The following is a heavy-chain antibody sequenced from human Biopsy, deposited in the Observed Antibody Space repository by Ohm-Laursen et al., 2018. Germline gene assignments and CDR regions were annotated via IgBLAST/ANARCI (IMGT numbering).Heavy chain of an antibody. J-gene: IGHJ4*02. Sequence: ASVKVSCKASGYTFTEYYINWVRQAPGQGLEWLGWISTYNGNTNYAQKFPGRVTMTTDKPTSTAYVELRSLRSDDTAVYYCARTVDTVVVTPSDHWGQGTLVTVSS. CDR1: GYTFTEYY. V-gene: IGHV1-18*04. CDR3: ARTVDTVVVTPSDH. CDR2: ISTYNGNT. D-gene: IGHD5-18*01.